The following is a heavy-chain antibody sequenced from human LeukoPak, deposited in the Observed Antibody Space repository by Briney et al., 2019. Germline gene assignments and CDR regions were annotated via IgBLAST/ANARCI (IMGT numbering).Heavy chain of an antibody. Sequence: GGSLRLSCAAAGFTVSSNYMNWVRQAPGKGLEWVSMIYPDGNTFYANSVKGRFTISRDNSKNTLDLQMSSLRAEDTAVYFCARRREHGSGSDWLWRQATLLSVSS. CDR1: GFTVSSNY. CDR3: ARRREHGSGSDWL. V-gene: IGHV3-66*01. J-gene: IGHJ4*02. CDR2: IYPDGNT. D-gene: IGHD3-10*01.